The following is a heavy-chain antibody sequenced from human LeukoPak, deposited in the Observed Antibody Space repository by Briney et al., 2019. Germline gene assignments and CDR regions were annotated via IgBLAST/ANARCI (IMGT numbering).Heavy chain of an antibody. CDR1: GFTFNSYG. CDR2: ISNDGSKK. V-gene: IGHV3-30*18. Sequence: GGSLRVSCAASGFTFNSYGMHWVRQAPGKGLDWVAVISNDGSKKYYADSVKGRFTISRDNSKNTLSLQVSSLRTEDTAVYYCAKDRYSYAFEYSDSWGQGTLVTVSS. CDR3: AKDRYSYAFEYSDS. J-gene: IGHJ4*02. D-gene: IGHD5-18*01.